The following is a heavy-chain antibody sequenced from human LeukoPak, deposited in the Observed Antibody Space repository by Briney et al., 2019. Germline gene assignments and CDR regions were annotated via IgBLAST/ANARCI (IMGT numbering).Heavy chain of an antibody. Sequence: PGGSLRLSCAASGFTFSSYGMHWVRQAPGKGLEWVAVISYDGSNKYYADSVKGRFTISRDNSKNTLYLQMNSLRAEDTAVYYCAKVTDPQLPYYFAYGGQATLVTVPS. CDR1: GFTFSSYG. V-gene: IGHV3-30*18. J-gene: IGHJ4*02. D-gene: IGHD3-16*02. CDR3: AKVTDPQLPYYFAY. CDR2: ISYDGSNK.